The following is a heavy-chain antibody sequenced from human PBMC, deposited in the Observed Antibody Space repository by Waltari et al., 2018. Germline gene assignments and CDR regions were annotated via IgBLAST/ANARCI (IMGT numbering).Heavy chain of an antibody. CDR1: GGTFSSYA. CDR2: IIPIFGTA. D-gene: IGHD3-22*01. CDR3: ARAYYDSSGYYRYHAFDI. J-gene: IGHJ3*02. Sequence: QVQLVQSGAEVKKPGSSVKVSCKASGGTFSSYAISWVRPAPGQGLEWMGRIIPIFGTANYAQKFQGRVTITADKSTSTAYMELSSLRSEDTAVYYCARAYYDSSGYYRYHAFDIWGQGTMVTVSS. V-gene: IGHV1-69*08.